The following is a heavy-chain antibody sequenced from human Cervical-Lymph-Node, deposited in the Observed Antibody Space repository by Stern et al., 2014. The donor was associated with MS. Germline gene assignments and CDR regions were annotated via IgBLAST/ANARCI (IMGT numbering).Heavy chain of an antibody. CDR3: VSDGSGWRN. D-gene: IGHD3-10*01. CDR2: IRSKTNAYTT. CDR1: GILFSGAS. J-gene: IGHJ4*02. Sequence: MQLVQYGGGLVQPGGSLKLSCAASGILFSGASMHWVRQPSGKGLEWIGRIRSKTNAYTTTYTASVKGRFTISRDDSKMTTYLQMNSLKSEDTAVYYCVSDGSGWRNWGQGTLVTVSS. V-gene: IGHV3-73*01.